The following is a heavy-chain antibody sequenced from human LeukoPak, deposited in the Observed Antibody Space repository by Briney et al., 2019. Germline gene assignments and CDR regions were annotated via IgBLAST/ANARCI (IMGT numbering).Heavy chain of an antibody. CDR3: ARVPFSGYVWGSYRYYGMDV. J-gene: IGHJ6*04. D-gene: IGHD3-16*02. V-gene: IGHV4-34*01. CDR2: INHTGST. CDR1: GGSPSGYY. Sequence: LQTPSLSCAVSGGSPSGYYWSAIPEPPGKGVEGIGGINHTGSTNYTPSLKSRVTISVAPSKNQSSLRLSSVPAAAPAVYYWARVPFSGYVWGSYRYYGMDVWGKGTTVTVSS.